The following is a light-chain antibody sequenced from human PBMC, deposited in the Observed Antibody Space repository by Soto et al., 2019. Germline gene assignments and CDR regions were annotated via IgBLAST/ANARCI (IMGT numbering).Light chain of an antibody. CDR1: QTVRNN. V-gene: IGKV3-15*01. J-gene: IGKJ1*01. Sequence: EFVLTQSPGTLSLSPGERATLSCRASQTVRNNYLAWYQQKPGQAPRLLICGASTRATGIPARFSGSGSGTEFTLTISSLFSEDFAVYYCQQYNSWPTFGQGTKVDIK. CDR3: QQYNSWPT. CDR2: GAS.